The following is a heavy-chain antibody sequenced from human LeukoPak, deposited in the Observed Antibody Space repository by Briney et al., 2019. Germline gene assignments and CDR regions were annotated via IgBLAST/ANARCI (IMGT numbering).Heavy chain of an antibody. CDR1: GGSISSSSYY. J-gene: IGHJ4*02. D-gene: IGHD3-16*01. CDR2: IYYSGST. V-gene: IGHV4-39*07. Sequence: SETLSLTCTVSGGSISSSSYYWGWIRQPPGKGLEWIGSIYYSGSTYYNPSLKSRVTISVDTSKNQFSLKLSSVTAADTAVYYCARAGGFQGLDYWGQGTLVTVSS. CDR3: ARAGGFQGLDY.